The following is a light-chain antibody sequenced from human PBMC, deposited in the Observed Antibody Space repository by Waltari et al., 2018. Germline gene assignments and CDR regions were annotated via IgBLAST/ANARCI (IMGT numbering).Light chain of an antibody. Sequence: DIQLTQSPSFLSASVGDRVTITCRASQGISSYLAWYQQKPGKAPKLLIYAASTLQSGVPSMFSGSGSGTEFTLTISSLQPEDFATYYCQQLNSYFGPGTKVDIK. V-gene: IGKV1-9*01. J-gene: IGKJ3*01. CDR1: QGISSY. CDR2: AAS. CDR3: QQLNSY.